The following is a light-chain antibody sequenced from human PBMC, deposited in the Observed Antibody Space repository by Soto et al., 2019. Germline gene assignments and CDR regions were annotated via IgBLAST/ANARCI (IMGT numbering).Light chain of an antibody. CDR1: HNVRSD. Sequence: EMVMTHSPATLSVSPGERATLSCRPSHNVRSDLAWYQMNPGQAPTLLIYGASTRATGVPATFSGSGSGTEFTLTISSLQSEDFAVYYCQQYSDWPRPFGQGTKVDIK. CDR3: QQYSDWPRP. CDR2: GAS. J-gene: IGKJ1*01. V-gene: IGKV3-15*01.